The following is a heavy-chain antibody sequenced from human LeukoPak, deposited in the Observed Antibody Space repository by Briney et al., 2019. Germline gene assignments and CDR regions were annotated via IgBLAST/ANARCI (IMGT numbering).Heavy chain of an antibody. D-gene: IGHD6-19*01. CDR1: GFTFRNYW. CDR3: VRNLAVAGTCFDS. V-gene: IGHV3-7*03. J-gene: IGHJ4*02. CDR2: IKQDGSDR. Sequence: GGSLRLSCAASGFTFRNYWMSWVRQVPGTGLEWVANIKQDGSDRNYVTSVRGRFTISRDNAESSLYLQMNSLRAEDTAVYYCVRNLAVAGTCFDSWGQGTLVTVSS.